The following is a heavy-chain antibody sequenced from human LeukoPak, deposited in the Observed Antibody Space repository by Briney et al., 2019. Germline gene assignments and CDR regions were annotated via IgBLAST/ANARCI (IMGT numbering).Heavy chain of an antibody. D-gene: IGHD3-10*01. Sequence: RRASVKVSCKASGYTFTSYDINWVRQATGQGLEWMGWMNPNSGNTGYAQKFQGRVTMTRSTSISTTYMELSSLTSEDTAVYYCARGQYYGSGLYYFDYWGQGTLVTVSS. CDR1: GYTFTSYD. CDR3: ARGQYYGSGLYYFDY. V-gene: IGHV1-8*02. CDR2: MNPNSGNT. J-gene: IGHJ4*02.